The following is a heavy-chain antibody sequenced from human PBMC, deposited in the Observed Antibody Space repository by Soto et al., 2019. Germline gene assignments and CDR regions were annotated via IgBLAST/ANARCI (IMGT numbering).Heavy chain of an antibody. CDR2: IIDSGGST. V-gene: IGHV3-23*01. CDR3: AKDLNTMIVVVLDAFDI. CDR1: GFTFSSFA. Sequence: PGGSLRLSCAASGFTFSSFAMSWVRQAPGKGLEWVSGIIDSGGSTYYADSVKGRFTISRDNSKNTLYLQMNSLRAEDTAVYYCAKDLNTMIVVVLDAFDIWGQGTMVTVSS. D-gene: IGHD3-22*01. J-gene: IGHJ3*02.